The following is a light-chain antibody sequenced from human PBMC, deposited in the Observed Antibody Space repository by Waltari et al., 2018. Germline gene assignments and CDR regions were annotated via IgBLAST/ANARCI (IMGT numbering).Light chain of an antibody. J-gene: IGKJ4*01. CDR1: QTILYHSHNLNY. CDR3: QQYYSNPLT. Sequence: IVMTQSPDSLSVSLVESATINCKSIQTILYHSHNLNYLAWYQQRPGQSPKLLFYWASTRESGVPDRFSGSGSGTDFTLTISSLQAEDVAIYYCQQYYSNPLTFGGGTKVEIK. V-gene: IGKV4-1*01. CDR2: WAS.